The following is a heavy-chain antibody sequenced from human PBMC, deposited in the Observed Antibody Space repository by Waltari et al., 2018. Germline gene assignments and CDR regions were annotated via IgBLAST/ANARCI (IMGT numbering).Heavy chain of an antibody. J-gene: IGHJ6*02. V-gene: IGHV1-3*01. CDR2: INAGNGNT. CDR3: AREIGITFGGVIVTGGMDV. D-gene: IGHD3-16*02. Sequence: QVQLVQSGAEVKKPGASVKGSCKASGYTFTSYAMHWVRQAPGQRLEWMGWINAGNGNTKNSQKFQGRGPITRDTSASTAYMELSSLRSEDTAVYYWAREIGITFGGVIVTGGMDVWGQGTTVTVSS. CDR1: GYTFTSYA.